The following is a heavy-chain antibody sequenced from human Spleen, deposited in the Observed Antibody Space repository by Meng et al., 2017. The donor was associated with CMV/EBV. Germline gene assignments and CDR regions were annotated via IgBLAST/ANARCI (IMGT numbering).Heavy chain of an antibody. V-gene: IGHV3-21*01. J-gene: IGHJ6*02. CDR3: AAVPQVIRERPDYYYGMDV. CDR2: ISSSSSYI. CDR1: GFIFSSYS. Sequence: GRSLRLSCAASGFIFSSYSMNWVRQAPGKGLEWVSSISSSSSYIYYADSVKGRFTISRDNAKNSLYLQMNSLRAEDTAVYYCAAVPQVIRERPDYYYGMDVWGQGTTVTVSS. D-gene: IGHD1-1*01.